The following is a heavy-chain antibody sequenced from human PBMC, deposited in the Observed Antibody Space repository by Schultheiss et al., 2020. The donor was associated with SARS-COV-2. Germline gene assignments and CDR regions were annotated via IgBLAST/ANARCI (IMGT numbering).Heavy chain of an antibody. CDR3: ARDAAGTSAAYDY. CDR2: INPRSTSI. V-gene: IGHV3-48*03. Sequence: GESLKISCAASGFTFSTYEMNWVRQAPGKGLEWISYINPRSTSIYYANSVKGRFTISRDNAQNSLYLQMNNLRVEDTAIYYCARDAAGTSAAYDYWGQGSLVTVSS. D-gene: IGHD1-1*01. CDR1: GFTFSTYE. J-gene: IGHJ4*02.